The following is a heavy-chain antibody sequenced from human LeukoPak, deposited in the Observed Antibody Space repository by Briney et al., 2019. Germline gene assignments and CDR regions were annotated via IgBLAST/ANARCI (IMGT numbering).Heavy chain of an antibody. D-gene: IGHD4-17*01. CDR3: TKNDVGDYGT. V-gene: IGHV4-39*01. Sequence: PSETLSLTCSVSGASIGRSTYYWGWIRQPPGKGLEWIGSVFHTGTAYHNPSLRRRVTISVDTSKNQFSLKLSTVSAADTAVYYCTKNDVGDYGTWGQGTLVTVSS. CDR1: GASIGRSTYY. J-gene: IGHJ5*02. CDR2: VFHTGTA.